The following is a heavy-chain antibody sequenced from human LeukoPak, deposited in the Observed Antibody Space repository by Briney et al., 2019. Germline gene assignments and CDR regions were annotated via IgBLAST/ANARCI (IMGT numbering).Heavy chain of an antibody. Sequence: PSETLSLTCAVYGGSFSGYYWSWIRQPPGKGLEWIGEINHSGSTNYNPSLKSRVTISVDTSKNQFSLKLSSVTAADTAVYYCATGGYSYGGDDAFDIWGQGTMVTVSS. CDR2: INHSGST. CDR3: ATGGYSYGGDDAFDI. D-gene: IGHD5-18*01. V-gene: IGHV4-34*01. J-gene: IGHJ3*02. CDR1: GGSFSGYY.